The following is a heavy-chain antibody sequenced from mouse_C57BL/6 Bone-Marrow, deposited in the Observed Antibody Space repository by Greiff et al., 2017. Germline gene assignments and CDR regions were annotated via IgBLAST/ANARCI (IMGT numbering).Heavy chain of an antibody. CDR1: GYTFTSYW. J-gene: IGHJ2*01. D-gene: IGHD2-5*01. V-gene: IGHV1-5*01. Sequence: EVQLQQSGTVLARPGASVKMSCTTSGYTFTSYWMHWVHQRPGQGLEWIGTIYPGNSDTGYTQKFKGKAKLTAVTSASTAYMELSSLTSEDTAVYDCATGSNYAFDYWGQGTTLTVSS. CDR3: ATGSNYAFDY. CDR2: IYPGNSDT.